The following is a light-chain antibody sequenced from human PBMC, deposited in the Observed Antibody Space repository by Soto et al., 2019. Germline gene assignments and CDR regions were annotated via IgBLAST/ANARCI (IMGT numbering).Light chain of an antibody. CDR3: TQHKTWPHHS. CDR1: QSVSIY. CDR2: DAS. V-gene: IGKV3-11*01. Sequence: ETVLTQSPATLSLSPGERATLSCRASQSVSIYVAWYQQKPGQAPRLLIYDASKRATGIPARFIGGGSGTEFTLSISSLDPEEFAVYCRTQHKTWPHHSFGGGTKVEMK. J-gene: IGKJ4*01.